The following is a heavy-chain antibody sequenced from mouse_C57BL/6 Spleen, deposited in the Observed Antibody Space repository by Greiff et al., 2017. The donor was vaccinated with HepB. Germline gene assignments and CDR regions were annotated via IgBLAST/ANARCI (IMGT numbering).Heavy chain of an antibody. Sequence: QVQLQQSGAELVRPGSSVKLSCKASGYTFTSYWMDWVKQRPGQGLEWIGNIYPSDSETHYNQKFKDKATLTVDKSSSTAYMQLSSLTSEDSAVYYCARYYGYDEGFAYWGQGTLVTVSA. CDR1: GYTFTSYW. CDR3: ARYYGYDEGFAY. D-gene: IGHD2-2*01. V-gene: IGHV1-61*01. J-gene: IGHJ3*01. CDR2: IYPSDSET.